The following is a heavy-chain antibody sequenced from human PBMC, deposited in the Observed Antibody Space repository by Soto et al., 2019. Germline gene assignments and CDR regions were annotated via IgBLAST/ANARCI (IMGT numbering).Heavy chain of an antibody. J-gene: IGHJ4*02. CDR3: ARMYFTMIVVPESPSYYFDC. D-gene: IGHD3-22*01. V-gene: IGHV1-69*06. Sequence: SVKVSCKASGGTFSSYAISWVRQAPGQGLEWMGGIIPIFGTANYAQKFQGRVTITADKSTSTAYMELSSLRSEDAAVYYCARMYFTMIVVPESPSYYFDCWGQRTLVTVSS. CDR2: IIPIFGTA. CDR1: GGTFSSYA.